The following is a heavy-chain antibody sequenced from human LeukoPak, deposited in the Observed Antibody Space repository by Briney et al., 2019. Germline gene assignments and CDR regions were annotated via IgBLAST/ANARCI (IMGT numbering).Heavy chain of an antibody. CDR1: GFIFSSYG. D-gene: IGHD6-19*01. CDR2: IRYDGSDK. CDR3: AKSLSIAVTGTTYYYYYMDV. J-gene: IGHJ6*03. V-gene: IGHV3-30*02. Sequence: GGSLRLSCAASGFIFSSYGIHWVRQAPGKGLEWVAFIRYDGSDKYYADSVEGRFTISRDNSKNTVFLQMNSLRTEDTAIYYCAKSLSIAVTGTTYYYYYMDVWGKGTTVTISS.